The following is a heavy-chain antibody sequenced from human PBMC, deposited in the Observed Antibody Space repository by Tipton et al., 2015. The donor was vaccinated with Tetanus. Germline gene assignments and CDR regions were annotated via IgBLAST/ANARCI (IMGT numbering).Heavy chain of an antibody. D-gene: IGHD3-22*01. Sequence: TLSLTCTVSGGSISSGGYYWSWIRQHPGKGLEWIGYIYYSGSTYYNPSLKSRVTISVDTSKNQFCLKLSSVTAADTAVYYCARGWIVVDSSGYWPPYYYYGMDVWGQGTTVTVSS. CDR3: ARGWIVVDSSGYWPPYYYYGMDV. V-gene: IGHV4-31*03. CDR2: IYYSGST. J-gene: IGHJ6*02. CDR1: GGSISSGGYY.